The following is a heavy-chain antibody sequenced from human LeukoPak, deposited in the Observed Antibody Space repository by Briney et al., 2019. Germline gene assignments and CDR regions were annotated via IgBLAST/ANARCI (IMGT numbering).Heavy chain of an antibody. CDR1: GYTFTAYY. CDR2: INPTSGGT. V-gene: IGHV1-2*02. CDR3: AREGIAEPDTNWFDP. D-gene: IGHD6-13*01. Sequence: ASVKVSCKPSGYTFTAYYLHWVRQAPGQGLEWMGWINPTSGGTHYAQKFQGRVTMTRDTSISIAYMELSSLTSDDTAVYYCAREGIAEPDTNWFDPWGQGTLVTVSS. J-gene: IGHJ5*02.